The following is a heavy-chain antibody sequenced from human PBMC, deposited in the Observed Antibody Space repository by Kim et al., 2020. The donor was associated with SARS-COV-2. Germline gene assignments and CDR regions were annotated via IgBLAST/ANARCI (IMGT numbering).Heavy chain of an antibody. Sequence: ASVKVSCKASGYTFTNYYIHWARQAPGQGLEWMGIINPSGGSTTYAQKLQGRITMTRDTAASTVYMELSNLTSEDTAVYYCARVGHDYGDPFDYWGHGTLVTVSS. CDR2: INPSGGST. CDR1: GYTFTNYY. CDR3: ARVGHDYGDPFDY. V-gene: IGHV1-46*04. D-gene: IGHD4-17*01. J-gene: IGHJ4*01.